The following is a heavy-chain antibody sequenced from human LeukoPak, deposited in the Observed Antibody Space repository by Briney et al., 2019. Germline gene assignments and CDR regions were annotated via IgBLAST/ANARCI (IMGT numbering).Heavy chain of an antibody. CDR1: GFNFSNYW. J-gene: IGHJ4*02. CDR3: ATAGNYRFDY. V-gene: IGHV3-74*01. D-gene: IGHD1-7*01. CDR2: INPDGSTI. Sequence: GGSLRLSCAASGFNFSNYWVHWVRPAPGKGLVWVSRINPDGSTINYADSVKGRFTISRDNAKNTLYLQMNSLRAEDTAVYYCATAGNYRFDYWGQGTLVTVSS.